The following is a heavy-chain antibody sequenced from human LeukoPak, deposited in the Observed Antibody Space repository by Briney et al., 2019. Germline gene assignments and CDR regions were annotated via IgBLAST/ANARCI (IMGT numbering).Heavy chain of an antibody. V-gene: IGHV3-23*01. D-gene: IGHD4-17*01. CDR3: AKDSYGDSTLEDY. CDR2: ISGSGGST. CDR1: GFTFSSYA. J-gene: IGHJ4*02. Sequence: GGSLRLSCAASGFTFSSYAMSWVRQAPGKGLEWVSAISGSGGSTYYADSVKGRFTISRDNSKNALYLQMNSLRAEDTAVYYCAKDSYGDSTLEDYWGQGTLVTVSS.